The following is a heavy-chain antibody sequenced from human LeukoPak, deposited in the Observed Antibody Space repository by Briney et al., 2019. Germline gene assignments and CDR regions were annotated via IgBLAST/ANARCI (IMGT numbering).Heavy chain of an antibody. J-gene: IGHJ3*02. CDR2: IYRSGST. Sequence: SETLSLTCSVSGYSISSGYYWGWIRQAPGKGLEWIGSIYRSGSTFYNPSLKSRVTISVDTSKNQFSLKLSSVTAADTAVYYCARPGPMSLDAFDIWGQGTMVTVSS. CDR3: ARPGPMSLDAFDI. V-gene: IGHV4-38-2*02. D-gene: IGHD2-8*02. CDR1: GYSISSGYY.